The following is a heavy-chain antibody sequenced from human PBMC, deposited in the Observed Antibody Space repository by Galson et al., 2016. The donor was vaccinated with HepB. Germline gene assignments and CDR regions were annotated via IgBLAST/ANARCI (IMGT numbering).Heavy chain of an antibody. CDR3: ATKNSPSGGVFDY. V-gene: IGHV3-23*01. CDR2: MSATSGTT. D-gene: IGHD6-6*01. J-gene: IGHJ4*02. Sequence: GSLRLSCAASGFTFSSYAMNWVRQAPGMGLEWVSVMSATSGTTYYADSVKGRFTVSRDNSKSTLYLQMNSLRVEDTAVYFCATKNSPSGGVFDYWGQGTLVTVSS. CDR1: GFTFSSYA.